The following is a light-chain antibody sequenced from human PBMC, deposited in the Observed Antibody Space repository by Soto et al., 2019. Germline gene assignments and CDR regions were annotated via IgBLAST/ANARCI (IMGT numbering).Light chain of an antibody. CDR2: DVS. CDR3: SSYTGRSTYVV. V-gene: IGLV2-14*01. Sequence: QSALTQPASVSGSPGQSITISCTGTSSDVGGYNYVSLYQQHPGKSPKLMIYDVSNRPSGVSNRFSGSKSANTASLTISGLQAVDEADYYCSSYTGRSTYVVFGGGTKVTVL. J-gene: IGLJ2*01. CDR1: SSDVGGYNY.